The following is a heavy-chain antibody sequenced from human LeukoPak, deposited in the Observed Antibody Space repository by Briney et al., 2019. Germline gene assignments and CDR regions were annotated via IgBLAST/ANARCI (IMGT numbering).Heavy chain of an antibody. CDR2: LNPGGGST. CDR3: VRGGGNTATYYYFDY. V-gene: IGHV1-46*01. J-gene: IGHJ4*02. Sequence: ASVKVSCKASGYTLTSYYFHWVRQAPGQGLEWMGRLNPGGGSTNYAQKFQGRVTMTRDTSTSTVYMELSSLRSEDTAVYYCVRGGGNTATYYYFDYWGQGTLVTVSS. D-gene: IGHD5-18*01. CDR1: GYTLTSYY.